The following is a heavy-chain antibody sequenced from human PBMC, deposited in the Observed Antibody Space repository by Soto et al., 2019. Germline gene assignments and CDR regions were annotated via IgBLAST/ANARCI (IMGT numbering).Heavy chain of an antibody. D-gene: IGHD3-3*01. CDR2: ISGSGGST. CDR1: GFTFSSYA. J-gene: IGHJ4*02. CDR3: AKDRWGVGITIFGVVIDFDY. Sequence: PGGSLRLSCASSGFTFSSYAMSLVRQAPGKGLEWVSAISGSGGSTYYADSVKGRFTISRDNSKNTLYLQMNSLRAEDTAVYYCAKDRWGVGITIFGVVIDFDYWGQGTLVTVSS. V-gene: IGHV3-23*01.